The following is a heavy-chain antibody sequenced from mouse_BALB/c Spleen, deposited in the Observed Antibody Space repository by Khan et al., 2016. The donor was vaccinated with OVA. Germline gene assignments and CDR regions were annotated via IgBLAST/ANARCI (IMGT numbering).Heavy chain of an antibody. CDR3: TSSGYANPFAY. J-gene: IGHJ3*01. V-gene: IGHV1S81*02. Sequence: QVQLQQPGAELVKPGASVKLSCKASGYTFSSYYIYWVKQRPGQGLEWIGGINPNNGGPNFNEKFKTKATLTVDKSSSTAYMQLNILTSEDSAVYYCTSSGYANPFAYWGQGTLVTVSA. D-gene: IGHD2-10*02. CDR2: INPNNGGP. CDR1: GYTFSSYY.